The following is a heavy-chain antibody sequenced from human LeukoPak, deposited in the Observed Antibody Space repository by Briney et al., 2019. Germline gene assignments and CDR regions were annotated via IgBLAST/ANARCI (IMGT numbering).Heavy chain of an antibody. CDR3: AREGRGYSSSWYGRAAFDI. V-gene: IGHV3-48*01. Sequence: PGGSLRLSCAASGFTFSSYSMNWVRQAPGKGLEWGSYISSSSSTIYYADSVKGRFTISRDNAKNSLYLQMNSLRAEDTAVYYCAREGRGYSSSWYGRAAFDIWGQGTMVTVSS. J-gene: IGHJ3*02. CDR1: GFTFSSYS. D-gene: IGHD6-13*01. CDR2: ISSSSSTI.